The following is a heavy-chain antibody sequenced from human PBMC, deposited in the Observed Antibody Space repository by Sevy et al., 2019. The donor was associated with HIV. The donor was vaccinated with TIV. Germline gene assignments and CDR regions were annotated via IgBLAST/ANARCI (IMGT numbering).Heavy chain of an antibody. J-gene: IGHJ4*02. CDR3: AMGRTPNSGSYYFDN. V-gene: IGHV1-18*01. CDR2: IGAYNGDT. D-gene: IGHD1-26*01. CDR1: AFAFASFD. Sequence: ASVKVSCKASAFAFASFDIHWVRQAPGQGLEWMGWIGAYNGDTNYAQKFRGRVTMTTDRSTKTVYMELRSLTSDDTAVYYCAMGRTPNSGSYYFDNWARGSLVTVSS.